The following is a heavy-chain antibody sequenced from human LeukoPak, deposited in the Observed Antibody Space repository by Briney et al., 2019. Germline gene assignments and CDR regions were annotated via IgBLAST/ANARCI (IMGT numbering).Heavy chain of an antibody. CDR1: GDSISSYY. CDR2: IYTRGSI. CDR3: ARGKVGTDFDY. V-gene: IGHV4-4*07. J-gene: IGHJ4*02. D-gene: IGHD1-1*01. Sequence: PSETLSLTCTVSGDSISSYYWSWIRQPAGKGLEWIGRIYTRGSINYNPSLKSRVTMSVDTSKNRFSPNLSSVTAADTAVYYCARGKVGTDFDYWGQGTLVTVSS.